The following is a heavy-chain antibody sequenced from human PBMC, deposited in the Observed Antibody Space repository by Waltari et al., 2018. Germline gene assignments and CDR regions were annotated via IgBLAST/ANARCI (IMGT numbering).Heavy chain of an antibody. V-gene: IGHV4-4*07. D-gene: IGHD3-3*01. CDR1: GGSINSYY. CDR2: IYTSGST. J-gene: IGHJ6*03. Sequence: QVQLQESGPGLVKPSETLSLTCTVSGGSINSYYWSWIRQPAGKGLEWIGRIYTSGSTNYNPSLKSRVTMSVDTSKNQFSLKLSSVTAADTAVYYCARDGRFPYYYYYMDVWGKGTTVTISS. CDR3: ARDGRFPYYYYYMDV.